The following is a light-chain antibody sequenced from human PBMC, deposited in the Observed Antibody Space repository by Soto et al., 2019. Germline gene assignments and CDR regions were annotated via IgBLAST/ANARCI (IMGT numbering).Light chain of an antibody. CDR3: GTWDSSLSAVV. J-gene: IGLJ2*01. Sequence: SVLTQPPSVSAAPGQKVTISCSGSSSNIGNNFVSWYQQLPGTAPKLLIYENNKRPSGIPDRFSASKSGTSATLGITGLQTGDEADYYCGTWDSSLSAVVFGGGTQLTV. CDR1: SSNIGNNF. CDR2: ENN. V-gene: IGLV1-51*02.